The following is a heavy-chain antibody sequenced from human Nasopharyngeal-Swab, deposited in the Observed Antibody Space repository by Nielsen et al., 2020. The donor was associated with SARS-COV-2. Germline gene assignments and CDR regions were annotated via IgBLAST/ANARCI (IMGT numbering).Heavy chain of an antibody. V-gene: IGHV3-73*01. CDR1: GLVFSGSA. CDR3: TTDYYFDY. CDR2: IGDKAHNYAT. Sequence: GESLKISCAASGLVFSGSAIHWVRQASGRGLEWVGRIGDKAHNYATTYGAAVKGRFTISRDDSKNTAFLQMDSLKTEDTALYYCTTDYYFDYWGQGTLVTVSS. J-gene: IGHJ4*02.